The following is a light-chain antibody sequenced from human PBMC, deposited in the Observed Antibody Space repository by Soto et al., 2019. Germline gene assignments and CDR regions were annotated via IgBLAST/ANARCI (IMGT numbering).Light chain of an antibody. CDR1: QSVFYSSNNKNY. CDR3: QQALQTSRT. V-gene: IGKV4-1*01. J-gene: IGKJ1*01. Sequence: VMSQTRDTLAASLGERATINCKSSQSVFYSSNNKNYLAWYQQKPGQPPKLIIYWASIRESGVPDRFSGSGSGTDFTLTISSLEAEDVGVYYCQQALQTSRTFGQGTKV. CDR2: WAS.